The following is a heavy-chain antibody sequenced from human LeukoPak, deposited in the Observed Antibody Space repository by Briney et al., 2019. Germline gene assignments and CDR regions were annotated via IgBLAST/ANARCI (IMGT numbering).Heavy chain of an antibody. CDR1: GFIFSNYW. CDR2: IQRDGSDK. J-gene: IGHJ4*02. Sequence: GGSLRLSCAASGFIFSNYWMHWVRQAPGKGLEWVANIQRDGSDKNYVDSVKGRFTISRDNAKNSLYLQMNRQSGEDRDVYYCVRDVGSSGYDFFDYRGQGTLVTVSS. CDR3: VRDVGSSGYDFFDY. V-gene: IGHV3-7*01. D-gene: IGHD5-12*01.